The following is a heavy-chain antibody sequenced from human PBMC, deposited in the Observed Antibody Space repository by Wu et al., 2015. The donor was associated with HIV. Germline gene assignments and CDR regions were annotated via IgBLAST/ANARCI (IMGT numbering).Heavy chain of an antibody. Sequence: QVQLVQSGADVKKPGASVKVSCKAVGYSFTAYCIHWVRQAPGQGLEWMGWISAYNGNTNYAQKLQGRVTMTTDTSTSTAYMELRSLRSDDTAVYYCAREVRLGYYYYYMDVWGKGTTVTVSS. V-gene: IGHV1-18*04. CDR1: GYSFTAYC. J-gene: IGHJ6*03. D-gene: IGHD3-16*01. CDR2: ISAYNGNT. CDR3: AREVRLGYYYYYMDV.